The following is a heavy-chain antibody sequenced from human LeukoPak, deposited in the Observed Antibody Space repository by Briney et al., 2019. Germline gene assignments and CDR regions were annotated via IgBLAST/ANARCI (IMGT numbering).Heavy chain of an antibody. CDR1: GFTLSTSGMC. CDR3: ARNTYYYGSGSYVEDY. V-gene: IGHV2-70*01. D-gene: IGHD3-10*01. Sequence: SGPTLVNPTHALTLTCTFSGFTLSTSGMCASYIPQPTGNALVSFTLFDWDDDKYYSTSLKTRLTISKDTSKNQVVLTMTNMDPVDTAAYYCARNTYYYGSGSYVEDYWGQGTLVTVSS. CDR2: FDWDDDK. J-gene: IGHJ4*02.